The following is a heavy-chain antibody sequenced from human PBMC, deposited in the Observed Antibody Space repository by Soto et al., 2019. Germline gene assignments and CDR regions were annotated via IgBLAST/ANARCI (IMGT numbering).Heavy chain of an antibody. Sequence: GWSLRLSWAASGFTFNSYGMHWVRQAPDKGREWVALISYDGSNQYYAGSVKGRFTISRDNSKNTLFLQMNSLRADDTAVYYCAKDQASGQGSFDSWGQGTLVTVSS. CDR1: GFTFNSYG. V-gene: IGHV3-30*18. J-gene: IGHJ4*02. CDR2: ISYDGSNQ. CDR3: AKDQASGQGSFDS.